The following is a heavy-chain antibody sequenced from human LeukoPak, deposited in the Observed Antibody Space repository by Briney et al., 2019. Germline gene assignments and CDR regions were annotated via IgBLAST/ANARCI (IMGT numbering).Heavy chain of an antibody. CDR2: IMPLFGTA. CDR1: GGTFNNSA. Sequence: ASVKVSCKTSGGTFNNSAIGWVRQAPGQGLEWLGGIMPLFGTAGYAQKFQGRVTITKDESTRTVYLELTSLTSDDTAVYYCARDVHGDYGSGWFDPWGQGTLVSVPS. D-gene: IGHD4-17*01. V-gene: IGHV1-69*05. CDR3: ARDVHGDYGSGWFDP. J-gene: IGHJ5*02.